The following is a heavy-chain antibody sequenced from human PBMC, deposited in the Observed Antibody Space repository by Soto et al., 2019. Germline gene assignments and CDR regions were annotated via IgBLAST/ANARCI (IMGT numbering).Heavy chain of an antibody. CDR2: INSDGSST. Sequence: GGSLRLSCAASGFTFSSYWMHWVRQAPGKGLVWVSRINSDGSSTSYADSVKGRFTISRDNAKNTLYLQMNSLRAEDTAVYYCERGSFGPYYYYYGRDVWGQGTRVTVS. J-gene: IGHJ6*02. D-gene: IGHD3-16*01. V-gene: IGHV3-74*01. CDR3: ERGSFGPYYYYYGRDV. CDR1: GFTFSSYW.